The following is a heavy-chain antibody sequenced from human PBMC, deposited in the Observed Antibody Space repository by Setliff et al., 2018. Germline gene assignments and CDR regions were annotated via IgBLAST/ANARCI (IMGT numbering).Heavy chain of an antibody. D-gene: IGHD2-2*03. Sequence: GGSLRLSCEASVFPFXXXXGXWGRQAPGKGLEWVSYITSSCTTTXXXDSVKGRFAISRDTARNSLDLQLKSPRVEGTAGYYCARDGYPGTSWGQGTLVTVSS. J-gene: IGHJ5*02. V-gene: IGHV3-11*01. CDR1: VFPFXXXX. CDR2: ITSSCTTT. CDR3: ARDGYPGTS.